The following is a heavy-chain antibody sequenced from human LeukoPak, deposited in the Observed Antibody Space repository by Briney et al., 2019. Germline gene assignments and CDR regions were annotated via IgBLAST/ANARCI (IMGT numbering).Heavy chain of an antibody. V-gene: IGHV3-30*03. CDR2: ISYDGSNK. CDR3: ARGPMLRGVIIRRSKSGYFDY. Sequence: PGGSLRLSCAASGFTFSSSGMHWVRQAPGKGLEWVAVISYDGSNKYYADSVKGRFTISRDNAKNSLYLQMNSLRAEDTALYYCARGPMLRGVIIRRSKSGYFDYWGQGSLVTVSS. D-gene: IGHD3-10*01. J-gene: IGHJ4*02. CDR1: GFTFSSSG.